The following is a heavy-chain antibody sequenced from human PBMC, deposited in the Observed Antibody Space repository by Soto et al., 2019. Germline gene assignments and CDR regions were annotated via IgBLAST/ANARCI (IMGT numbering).Heavy chain of an antibody. D-gene: IGHD6-13*01. Sequence: GASVKVSCKASGYTFTSYDINGVRQATGQGLEWMGWMNPNSGNTGYAQKFQGRVTMTRNTSISTAYMELSSLRSEDTAVYYCARVHTYSSSWYGHHYYYMEVWGKGTTVTVSS. CDR1: GYTFTSYD. J-gene: IGHJ6*03. CDR3: ARVHTYSSSWYGHHYYYMEV. CDR2: MNPNSGNT. V-gene: IGHV1-8*01.